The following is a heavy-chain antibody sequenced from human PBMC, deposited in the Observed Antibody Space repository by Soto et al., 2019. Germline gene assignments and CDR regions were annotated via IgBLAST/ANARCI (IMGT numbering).Heavy chain of an antibody. D-gene: IGHD2-2*01. CDR2: INPQTGGT. J-gene: IGHJ6*02. CDR3: ARERYQVISDGMDV. Sequence: ASVKVSCKASGYTFTGYYIHCVREAPGQGLEWMGWINPQTGGTSYAQKFQGRVTLSRDTSINTAYLELSRLRFDDAAVYFCARERYQVISDGMDVWGQGTTVTVSS. V-gene: IGHV1-2*02. CDR1: GYTFTGYY.